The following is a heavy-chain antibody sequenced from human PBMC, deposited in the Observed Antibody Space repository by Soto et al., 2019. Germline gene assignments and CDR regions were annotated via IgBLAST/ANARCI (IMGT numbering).Heavy chain of an antibody. CDR2: FNTYNGNT. CDR1: GYTFSSYG. D-gene: IGHD5-18*01. V-gene: IGHV1-18*01. CDR3: ARERGGYSYGDY. Sequence: QVQLVQSGAEVKKPGASVKVSCKASGYTFSSYGITWVRQAPGQRLEWMGWFNTYNGNTNYAQKFQGRVTMTTDTPTSTAYMELRSLRSDDTAVYYCARERGGYSYGDYWGQGALVTVSS. J-gene: IGHJ4*02.